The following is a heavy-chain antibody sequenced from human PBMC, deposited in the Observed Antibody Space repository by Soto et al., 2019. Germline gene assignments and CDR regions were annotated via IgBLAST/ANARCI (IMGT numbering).Heavy chain of an antibody. J-gene: IGHJ6*02. CDR1: GYTFTSYG. V-gene: IGHV1-18*01. D-gene: IGHD2-2*01. CDR2: ISAYNGNT. CDR3: ARLPGGGYCSTTSCLRYGMDV. Sequence: QVQLVQSGAEVKKPGASVKVSCKASGYTFTSYGISWGRQAPGQGLEWMGWISAYNGNTNYAQKLQCRVTMTTDTSTTTAYMELRSLRSDDTAVYYCARLPGGGYCSTTSCLRYGMDVWGQGTTVTVSS.